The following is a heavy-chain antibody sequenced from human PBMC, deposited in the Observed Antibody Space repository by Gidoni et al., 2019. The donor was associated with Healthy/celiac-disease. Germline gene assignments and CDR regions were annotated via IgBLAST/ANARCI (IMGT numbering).Heavy chain of an antibody. D-gene: IGHD3-22*01. Sequence: QLQLQESGPGLVKPSETLSLTCTVSVGSISSSSYYWGWIRQPPGKGLEWIGSIYYSGSTYYNPSLKSRVTISVDTSKNQFSLKLSSVTAADTAVYYCARWDDRGFDYWGQGTLVTVSS. J-gene: IGHJ4*02. V-gene: IGHV4-39*01. CDR1: VGSISSSSYY. CDR2: IYYSGST. CDR3: ARWDDRGFDY.